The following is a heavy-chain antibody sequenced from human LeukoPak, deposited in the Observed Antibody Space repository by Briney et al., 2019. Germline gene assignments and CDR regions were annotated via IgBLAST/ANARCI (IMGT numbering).Heavy chain of an antibody. J-gene: IGHJ4*02. V-gene: IGHV3-48*03. CDR3: ARVRSGYSHENYFDY. D-gene: IGHD5-18*01. CDR2: ISGSGSTI. Sequence: PGGSLRLSCAASGFTFSNYEMNWVRQAPGKGLEWVSYISGSGSTIYYADSVKGRFTISRDNAKDSLYLQMYSLRAEDTAVYYCARVRSGYSHENYFDYWGQGTLVTVSS. CDR1: GFTFSNYE.